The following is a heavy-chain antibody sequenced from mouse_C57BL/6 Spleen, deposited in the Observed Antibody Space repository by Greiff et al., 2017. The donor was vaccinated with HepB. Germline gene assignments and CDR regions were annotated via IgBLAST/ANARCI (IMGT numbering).Heavy chain of an antibody. CDR3: ARHEGNYDYYAMDY. V-gene: IGHV5-9*01. D-gene: IGHD2-1*01. Sequence: EVQLVESGGGLVKPGGSLKLSCAASGFTFSSYTMSWVRQTPEKRLEWVATISGGGGNTYYPDSVKGRFTISRDNAKNTLYLQMSSLRSEDTALYYCARHEGNYDYYAMDYWGQGTSVTVSS. CDR1: GFTFSSYT. J-gene: IGHJ4*01. CDR2: ISGGGGNT.